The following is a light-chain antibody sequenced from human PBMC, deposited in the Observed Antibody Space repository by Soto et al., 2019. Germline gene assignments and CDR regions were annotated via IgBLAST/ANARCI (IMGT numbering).Light chain of an antibody. J-gene: IGLJ1*01. CDR3: TSYTTSSTYV. CDR1: SSDVDAYNF. Sequence: QSALTQPASVSGSPGQSIAISCTGTSSDVDAYNFVSWYQHHPGKAPKLMIFDVSNRPSGVSNRFSGSKSGNTASLTISGLQAEDEAAYYCTSYTTSSTYVFGTGTKLTVL. V-gene: IGLV2-14*03. CDR2: DVS.